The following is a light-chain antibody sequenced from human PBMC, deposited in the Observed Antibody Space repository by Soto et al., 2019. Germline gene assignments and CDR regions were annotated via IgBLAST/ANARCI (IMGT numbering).Light chain of an antibody. CDR3: CSYATGSVYV. J-gene: IGLJ1*01. V-gene: IGLV2-14*01. Sequence: QSALTQPASVSASPGESIIISCTGTSSDVGGQNCVSWYQQYPGKAPKLMIYDVNNRPSGVSNRFSGSKSGNTASLTISGLQAEDEADYFCCSYATGSVYVFGTGTKVTVL. CDR2: DVN. CDR1: SSDVGGQNC.